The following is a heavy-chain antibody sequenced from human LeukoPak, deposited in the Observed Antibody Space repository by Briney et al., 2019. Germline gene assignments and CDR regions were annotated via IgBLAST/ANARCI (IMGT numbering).Heavy chain of an antibody. V-gene: IGHV1-24*01. Sequence: ASVKVSCKVSGYTLTELSMHWVRQAPGKGLEWMGGFDPEDGETIYAQKFQGRVTMTEDTSTDTAYMELSSLRSEDTAVYYCVRDGYYDSSGYYPEHFDYWGQGTLVTVSS. CDR1: GYTLTELS. J-gene: IGHJ4*02. D-gene: IGHD3-22*01. CDR3: VRDGYYDSSGYYPEHFDY. CDR2: FDPEDGET.